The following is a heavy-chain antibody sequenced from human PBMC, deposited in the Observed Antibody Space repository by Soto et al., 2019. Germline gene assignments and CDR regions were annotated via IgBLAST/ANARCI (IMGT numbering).Heavy chain of an antibody. CDR2: IDWDGEK. J-gene: IGHJ4*02. Sequence: SGPTLVNPTQTLTLTCTFSGFSLTSNEMRVTWIRQPPGKALEWLARIDWDGEKFYSSSLRTRLTISKDSSKNQVVLTMTNMDPVDTATYYCARTTNTGTDYWGQGTLVTVSS. D-gene: IGHD1-1*01. V-gene: IGHV2-70*04. CDR3: ARTTNTGTDY. CDR1: GFSLTSNEMR.